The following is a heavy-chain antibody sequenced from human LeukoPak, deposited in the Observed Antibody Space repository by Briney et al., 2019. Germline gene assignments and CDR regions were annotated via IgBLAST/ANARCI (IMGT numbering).Heavy chain of an antibody. J-gene: IGHJ4*02. V-gene: IGHV3-21*01. Sequence: GGSLRLSCAASGFTFSSYSMSWVRQAPGKGLEWVSSITSSCSYIYYADSVKGRFTISRDNAKNSLYLQMNSLRAEDTALYYCARDPSDGYNPLFVYWGQGTLVTVSS. D-gene: IGHD5-24*01. CDR1: GFTFSSYS. CDR3: ARDPSDGYNPLFVY. CDR2: ITSSCSYI.